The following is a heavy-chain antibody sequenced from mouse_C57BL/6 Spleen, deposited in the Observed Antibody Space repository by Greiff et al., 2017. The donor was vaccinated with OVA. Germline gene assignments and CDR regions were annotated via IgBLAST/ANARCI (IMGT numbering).Heavy chain of an antibody. CDR3: AREGGPHYFDY. J-gene: IGHJ2*01. CDR2: ISDGGSYT. CDR1: GFTFSSYA. V-gene: IGHV5-4*01. D-gene: IGHD1-1*02. Sequence: EVKVVESGGGLVKPGGSLKLSCAASGFTFSSYAMSWVRQTPEKRLEWVATISDGGSYTYYPDNVKGRFTISRDNAKNNLYLQMSHLKSEDTAMYYCAREGGPHYFDYWGQGTTLTVSS.